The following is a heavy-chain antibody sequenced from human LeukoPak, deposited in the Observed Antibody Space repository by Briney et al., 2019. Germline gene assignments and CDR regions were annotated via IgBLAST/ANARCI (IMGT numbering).Heavy chain of an antibody. V-gene: IGHV3-15*01. J-gene: IGHJ1*01. CDR2: IRRKSDGGTT. CDR1: GLTVSNTW. Sequence: PGGSLRLSCAVAGLTVSNTWMSWARQAPGKGLEWVALIRRKSDGGTTDYTAPAKGRFTISRDDSKNTLYLQMNSLTTEDTAVYYCSGSFLGNWGQGTLVTVSS. CDR3: SGSFLGN. D-gene: IGHD1-26*01.